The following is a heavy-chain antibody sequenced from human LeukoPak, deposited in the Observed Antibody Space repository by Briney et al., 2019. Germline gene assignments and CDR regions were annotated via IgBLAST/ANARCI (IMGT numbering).Heavy chain of an antibody. V-gene: IGHV3-23*01. D-gene: IGHD4-17*01. J-gene: IGHJ4*02. CDR3: AKDLDYGDFFDY. Sequence: TGGSLRLSCAASGFTFSSYAMSWVRQAPGKGLEWVSAISGSGGSTYYADSVKGRFTISRDNSKNTLYLQMNSLRAEDTAVYYCAKDLDYGDFFDYWGQGTLVTVSS. CDR1: GFTFSSYA. CDR2: ISGSGGST.